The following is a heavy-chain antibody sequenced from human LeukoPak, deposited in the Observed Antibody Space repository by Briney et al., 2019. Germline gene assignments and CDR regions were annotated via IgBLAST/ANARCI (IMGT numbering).Heavy chain of an antibody. CDR1: GFTFSSYE. CDR2: ISSSGSTI. J-gene: IGHJ5*02. Sequence: GGSLRLSCAASGFTFSSYEMNWVRQAPGKGLEWVSYISSSGSTIYYADSVKGRFTISRDNAKNSPYLQMNSLRAEDTVVYYCVRGGFSLDRWGQGTLVTVSS. CDR3: VRGGFSLDR. V-gene: IGHV3-48*03. D-gene: IGHD3-10*01.